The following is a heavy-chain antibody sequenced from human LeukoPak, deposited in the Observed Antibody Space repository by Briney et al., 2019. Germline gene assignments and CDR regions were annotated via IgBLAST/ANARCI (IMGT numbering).Heavy chain of an antibody. J-gene: IGHJ4*02. CDR1: GYSISSGYY. V-gene: IGHV4-38-2*02. CDR3: ARLHGYSYGYIAY. CDR2: IYHTRRT. Sequence: SETLSLPCTVSGYSISSGYYWGWIRQPPGKGLEWIGSIYHTRRTYYNLSLKSRVTISVDTSKNQFSLKLSSVTAADTAVYYCARLHGYSYGYIAYWGQGTLVTVSS. D-gene: IGHD5-18*01.